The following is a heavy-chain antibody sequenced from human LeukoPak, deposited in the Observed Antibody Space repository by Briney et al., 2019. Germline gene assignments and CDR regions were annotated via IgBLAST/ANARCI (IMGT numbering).Heavy chain of an antibody. V-gene: IGHV3-30-3*01. Sequence: PGGSLRLSCAASGFTFSSYAMHWVRQAPGKGLEWVAVISYDGSNKYYADSVKGRFTISRDNSKNTLYLQMNSLRAEDTAVYYCARDLNRYCSGGSCPDHVYYYYYGMDVWGQGTTVTVSS. CDR2: ISYDGSNK. D-gene: IGHD2-15*01. J-gene: IGHJ6*02. CDR3: ARDLNRYCSGGSCPDHVYYYYYGMDV. CDR1: GFTFSSYA.